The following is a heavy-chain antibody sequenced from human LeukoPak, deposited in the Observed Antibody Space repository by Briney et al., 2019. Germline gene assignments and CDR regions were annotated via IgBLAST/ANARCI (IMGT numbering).Heavy chain of an antibody. D-gene: IGHD6-13*01. CDR3: ATPLYSSSWDDY. CDR2: IVVGSGNT. CDR1: GFTFTSSA. V-gene: IGHV1-58*01. J-gene: IGHJ4*02. Sequence: SVKVSCKASGFTFTSSAVQWVRQARGQRLEWIGWIVVGSGNTNYERVTITRDMSTSTAYMELSSLRSEDTAVYYCATPLYSSSWDDYWGQGTLVTVSS.